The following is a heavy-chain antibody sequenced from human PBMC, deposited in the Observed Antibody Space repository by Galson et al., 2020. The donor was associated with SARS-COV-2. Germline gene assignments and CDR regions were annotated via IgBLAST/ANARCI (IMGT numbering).Heavy chain of an antibody. V-gene: IGHV3-7*01. CDR1: GFTFSSYW. D-gene: IGHD3-3*01. CDR2: IKQDGSEK. J-gene: IGHJ6*02. Sequence: GESLKISCAASGFTFSSYWMSWVRQAPGKGLEWVANIKQDGSEKYYVDSVKGRFTISRDNAKNSLYLQMNSLRAEDTAVYYCARDRGSHPYYDFWSGYSPDYYYYGMDVWGQGTTVTVSS. CDR3: ARDRGSHPYYDFWSGYSPDYYYYGMDV.